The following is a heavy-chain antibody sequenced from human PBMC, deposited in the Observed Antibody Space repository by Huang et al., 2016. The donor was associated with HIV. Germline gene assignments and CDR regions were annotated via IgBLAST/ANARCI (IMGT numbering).Heavy chain of an antibody. J-gene: IGHJ4*02. CDR1: GDTFRKDA. CDR2: KIPIFGTP. Sequence: QVQLVQSGAEVKKPGSSVRVSCRASGDTFRKDALGWWRQAPGQGLEGMGGKIPIFGTPKYAQKFQGRITISAKESTSTVYVELSSLTFQDTAVYYCARGMWDSNWDGTDWLLRHFDSWGQGTLVTVSS. D-gene: IGHD2-15*01. V-gene: IGHV1-69*13. CDR3: ARGMWDSNWDGTDWLLRHFDS.